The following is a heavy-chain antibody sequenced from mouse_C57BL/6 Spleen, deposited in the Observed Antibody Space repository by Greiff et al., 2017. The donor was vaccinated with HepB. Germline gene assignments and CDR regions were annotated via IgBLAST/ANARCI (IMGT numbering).Heavy chain of an antibody. Sequence: EVKLQESGGGLVKPGGSLKLSCAASGFTFSSYAMSWVRQTPEKRLEWVATISDGGSYTYYPDNVKGRFTISRDNAKNNLYLQMSHLKSEDTAMYYCAKLSTLRYFDVWGTGTTVTVSS. CDR1: GFTFSSYA. CDR2: ISDGGSYT. CDR3: AKLSTLRYFDV. V-gene: IGHV5-4*03. D-gene: IGHD2-4*01. J-gene: IGHJ1*03.